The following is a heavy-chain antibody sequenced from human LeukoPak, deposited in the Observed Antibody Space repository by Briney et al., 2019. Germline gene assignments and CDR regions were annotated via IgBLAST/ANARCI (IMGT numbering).Heavy chain of an antibody. J-gene: IGHJ3*02. Sequence: ASVKVSCKASGYTFTVYYMHWVRQAPAQGLEWMGWINPNSGGTNYAQKFQGRVTMTRDTSISTAYMELSRLRSDDTAVYYCAREYYYDIAGAFDIWGQGTMVTVSS. CDR1: GYTFTVYY. CDR2: INPNSGGT. V-gene: IGHV1-2*02. CDR3: AREYYYDIAGAFDI. D-gene: IGHD3-22*01.